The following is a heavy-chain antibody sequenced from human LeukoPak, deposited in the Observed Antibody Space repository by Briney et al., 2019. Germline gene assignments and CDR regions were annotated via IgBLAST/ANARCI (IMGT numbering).Heavy chain of an antibody. Sequence: ASVKVSCKASGGTFSSYAISWVRQAPGQGLEWMGRIIPILGIANYAQKFQGRVTITADKSTSTAYMELSSLRSEDTAVYYCTRGSPKQQLVRSYDAFDIWGQGTMVTVSS. V-gene: IGHV1-69*04. CDR3: TRGSPKQQLVRSYDAFDI. J-gene: IGHJ3*02. CDR2: IIPILGIA. D-gene: IGHD6-13*01. CDR1: GGTFSSYA.